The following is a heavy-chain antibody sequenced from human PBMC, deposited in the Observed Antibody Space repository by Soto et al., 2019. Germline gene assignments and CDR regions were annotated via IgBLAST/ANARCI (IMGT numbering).Heavy chain of an antibody. Sequence: PSETLSLTCAVYGGSFSGYYWSWIRQPPGKGLEWIGEINHSGSTNYNPSLKSRVTISVDTSKNQFSLKLTSVTAADTAVYYCARGPPLYCSGGSCYSYYYYMDVWGKGTTVTVSS. CDR3: ARGPPLYCSGGSCYSYYYYMDV. CDR1: GGSFSGYY. V-gene: IGHV4-34*01. D-gene: IGHD2-15*01. CDR2: INHSGST. J-gene: IGHJ6*03.